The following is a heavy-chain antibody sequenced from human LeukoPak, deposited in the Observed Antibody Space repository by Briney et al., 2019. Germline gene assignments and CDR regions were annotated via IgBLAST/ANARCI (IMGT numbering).Heavy chain of an antibody. CDR3: ARSRYYYDSSGYYRSYYFDY. D-gene: IGHD3-22*01. Sequence: SGPALVKPTQTLTLTCTFSGFSLSTSGMCVSWIRQPPGKALEWLARIDWDDDKYYSTSLKTRLTISKDTSKNQVVLTMTNMDPVDTATYYCARSRYYYDSSGYYRSYYFDYWGQGTLVTVSS. CDR2: IDWDDDK. V-gene: IGHV2-70*11. CDR1: GFSLSTSGMC. J-gene: IGHJ4*02.